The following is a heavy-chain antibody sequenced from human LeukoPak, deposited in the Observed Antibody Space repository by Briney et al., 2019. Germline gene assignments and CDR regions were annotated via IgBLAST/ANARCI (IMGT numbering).Heavy chain of an antibody. CDR1: GYTFTGYY. D-gene: IGHD6-13*01. Sequence: ASVKVSCKASGYTFTGYYMHWVRQAPGQGLEWMGWINTNTGNPTYAQGFTGRFVFSLDTSVSTAYLQISSLKAEDTAVYYCAISAREAAASFDYWGQGTLVTVSS. CDR2: INTNTGNP. CDR3: AISAREAAASFDY. J-gene: IGHJ4*02. V-gene: IGHV7-4-1*02.